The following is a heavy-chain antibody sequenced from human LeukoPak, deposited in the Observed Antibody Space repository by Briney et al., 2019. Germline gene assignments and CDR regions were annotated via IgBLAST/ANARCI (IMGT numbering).Heavy chain of an antibody. CDR3: AEDRRTTVVTGLDY. CDR2: IQFDGSSE. J-gene: IGHJ4*02. V-gene: IGHV3-30*02. CDR1: GFIFRTYG. D-gene: IGHD4-23*01. Sequence: GGSLRLSCTSSGFIFRTYGMHWVRQAPGKGLEWVAFIQFDGSSEFYADSVKGRFTISRDNSKNTLYLQMNSLRVEDTSVYYCAEDRRTTVVTGLDYWGQGTLVTVSS.